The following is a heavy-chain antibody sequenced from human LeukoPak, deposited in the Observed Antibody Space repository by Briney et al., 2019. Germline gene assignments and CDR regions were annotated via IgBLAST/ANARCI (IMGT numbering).Heavy chain of an antibody. J-gene: IGHJ3*02. CDR1: GGPISSGGYY. Sequence: SETLSLTCTVSGGPISSGGYYWSWIRQHPGKGLEWIGYIYYSGSTYYKPSLKSRVTISVDTSKNQFSLKLSSVTAADTAVYYCARVYYNAFDIWGQGTMVTVSS. CDR3: ARVYYNAFDI. D-gene: IGHD3-22*01. V-gene: IGHV4-31*03. CDR2: IYYSGST.